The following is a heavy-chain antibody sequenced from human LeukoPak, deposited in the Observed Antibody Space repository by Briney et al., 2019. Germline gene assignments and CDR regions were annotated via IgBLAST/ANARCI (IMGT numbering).Heavy chain of an antibody. J-gene: IGHJ4*02. CDR2: ISAYNGNT. CDR1: GYTFTSYG. CDR3: ARDFRYCSGGSCYGLY. V-gene: IGHV1-18*04. Sequence: ASVKVSCKASGYTFTSYGISWLRQAPGQGLEWMGWISAYNGNTNYAQKLQGRVTMTTDTSTSTAYMELRSLRSDDTAVYYCARDFRYCSGGSCYGLYWGQGTLVTVSS. D-gene: IGHD2-15*01.